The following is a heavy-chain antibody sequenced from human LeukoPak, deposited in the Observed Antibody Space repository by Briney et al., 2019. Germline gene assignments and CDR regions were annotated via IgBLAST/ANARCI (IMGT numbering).Heavy chain of an antibody. J-gene: IGHJ4*02. Sequence: PGGSLKLSCVASGFSFSDYYMTWIRQAPGKGLEWLSYITSSGSVTYYADSVKGRFTVYRDNAQNSLYVQMYSLRDEDTAVYYCARDPHRLSGYGSGWYDIWGQGALVTVSS. CDR1: GFSFSDYY. CDR3: ARDPHRLSGYGSGWYDI. D-gene: IGHD6-19*01. V-gene: IGHV3-11*01. CDR2: ITSSGSVT.